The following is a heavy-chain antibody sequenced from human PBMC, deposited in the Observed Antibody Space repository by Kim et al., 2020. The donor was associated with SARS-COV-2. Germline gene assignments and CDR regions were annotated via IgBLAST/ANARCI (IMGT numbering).Heavy chain of an antibody. J-gene: IGHJ4*02. V-gene: IGHV4-4*02. D-gene: IGHD3-10*01. Sequence: LKSRVTISVDESKNQFSLKLSSVTAADTAVYYCARAGLRITMVRGVYYFDYWGQGTLVTVSS. CDR3: ARAGLRITMVRGVYYFDY.